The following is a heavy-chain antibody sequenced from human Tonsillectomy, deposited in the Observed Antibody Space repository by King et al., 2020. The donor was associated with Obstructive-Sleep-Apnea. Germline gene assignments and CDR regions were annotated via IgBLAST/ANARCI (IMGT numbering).Heavy chain of an antibody. D-gene: IGHD3-22*01. CDR3: TLLYYDTSGSPFH. J-gene: IGHJ4*02. V-gene: IGHV2-5*02. Sequence: ITLKESGPTLVKPTQTLTLTCTFSGCSLSTSGVGVGWIRQPPGKALEWLALIYWDDDKRYSPYLKSRLTITTDTSKKQVVLTMTNIGPVDTATYYCTLLYYDTSGSPFHWGQGTLVTVSS. CDR2: IYWDDDK. CDR1: GCSLSTSGVG.